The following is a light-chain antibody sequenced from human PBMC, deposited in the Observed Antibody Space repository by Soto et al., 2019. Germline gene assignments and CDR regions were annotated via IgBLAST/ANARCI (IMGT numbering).Light chain of an antibody. CDR1: QSVSSIY. Sequence: EIVLTQSPGTLSLSPGERATLSCRASQSVSSIYLAWYQQKPGQAPRLLIYGASSRATGIPDRFSGSGSGTDFTLTISRLEPEDFAVYYCQQRSNWPLTCGGGTKGDIK. CDR2: GAS. V-gene: IGKV3D-20*02. CDR3: QQRSNWPLT. J-gene: IGKJ4*01.